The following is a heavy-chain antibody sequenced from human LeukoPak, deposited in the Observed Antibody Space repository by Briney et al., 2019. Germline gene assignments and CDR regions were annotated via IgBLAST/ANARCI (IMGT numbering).Heavy chain of an antibody. V-gene: IGHV3-33*01. Sequence: GGSLRLSCAASGFTFSSYGMHWVRQAPGKGLEWVAVIWYDGSNKYHADSVKGRFTISRDNSKNTLYLQMNSLRAEDTAVYYCARRVRGNAFDIWGQGTMVTVSS. CDR2: IWYDGSNK. J-gene: IGHJ3*02. D-gene: IGHD2-2*01. CDR1: GFTFSSYG. CDR3: ARRVRGNAFDI.